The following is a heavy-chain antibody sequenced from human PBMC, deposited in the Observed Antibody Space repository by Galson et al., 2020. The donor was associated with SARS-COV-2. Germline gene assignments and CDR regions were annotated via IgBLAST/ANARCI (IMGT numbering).Heavy chain of an antibody. Sequence: GGSLRLSCAASGFTFSSYEMNWVRQAPGKGLEWVSYISSSGSTIYYADSVKGRFTISRDNAKNSLYLQMNSLRAEDTAVYYCARGQWLLPTDYWGQGTLVTVSS. CDR2: ISSSGSTI. D-gene: IGHD3-22*01. CDR3: ARGQWLLPTDY. CDR1: GFTFSSYE. V-gene: IGHV3-48*03. J-gene: IGHJ4*02.